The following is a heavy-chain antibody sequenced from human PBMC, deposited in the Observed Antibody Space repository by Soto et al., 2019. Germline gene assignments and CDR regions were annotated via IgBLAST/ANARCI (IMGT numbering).Heavy chain of an antibody. CDR2: MNPNSGNT. J-gene: IGHJ4*02. D-gene: IGHD4-4*01. V-gene: IGHV1-8*01. CDR3: AREVTALGNDY. CDR1: GYTFTSYD. Sequence: ASVKVSCKASGYTFTSYDINWVRQATGQGLEWMGWMNPNSGNTGYAQKFQGGVTMTRNTSISTAYMELSSLRSEDTAVYYCAREVTALGNDYWGQGTLVTVSS.